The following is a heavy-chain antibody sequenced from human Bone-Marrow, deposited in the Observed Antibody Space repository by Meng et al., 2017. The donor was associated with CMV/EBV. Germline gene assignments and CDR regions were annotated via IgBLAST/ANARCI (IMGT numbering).Heavy chain of an antibody. CDR1: GFTFNTYV. CDR3: ATSPSMVRGVTRD. V-gene: IGHV3-23*05. J-gene: IGHJ4*01. CDR2: IYSGADSI. Sequence: GESLKISCVASGFTFNTYVMSWVRQAPGKGLEWVSTIYSGADSIFYADSVKGRFTISRDNAKNSLYLQMNNLRAEDTAVYYCATSPSMVRGVTRDWGLGTLVTVSS. D-gene: IGHD3-10*01.